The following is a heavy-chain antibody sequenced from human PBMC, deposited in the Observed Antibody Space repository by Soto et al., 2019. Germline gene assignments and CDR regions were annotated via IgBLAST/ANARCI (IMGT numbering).Heavy chain of an antibody. J-gene: IGHJ6*02. D-gene: IGHD3-3*01. V-gene: IGHV3-33*01. CDR1: GFTFSSYG. CDR3: AGEEVPLGAYYDFWSGYRPDYGGMDV. CDR2: IWYDGSNK. Sequence: GGSLRLSCAASGFTFSSYGMHWVRQAPGKGLEWVAVIWYDGSNKYYADSVKGRFTISRDNSKNTLYLQMNSLRAEDTAVYYCAGEEVPLGAYYDFWSGYRPDYGGMDVWGQGTTVTVSS.